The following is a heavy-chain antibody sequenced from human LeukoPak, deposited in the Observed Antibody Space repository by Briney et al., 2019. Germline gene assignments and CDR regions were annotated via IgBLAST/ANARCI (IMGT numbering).Heavy chain of an antibody. J-gene: IGHJ5*02. CDR2: IYYSGST. Sequence: SETLSLTCTVSSGSISSSNYYWGWIRQPPGKGLEWIGNIYYSGSTYYNPSLKSRVTISVDTSKNQFSLKLSSVTAADTAVYYCARLPTWGQGTLVTVSS. V-gene: IGHV4-39*07. CDR1: SGSISSSNYY. CDR3: ARLPT.